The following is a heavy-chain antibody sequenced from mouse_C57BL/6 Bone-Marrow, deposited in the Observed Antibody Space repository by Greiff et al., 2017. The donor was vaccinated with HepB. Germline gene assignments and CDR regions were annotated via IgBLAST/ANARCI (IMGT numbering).Heavy chain of an antibody. D-gene: IGHD2-4*01. J-gene: IGHJ4*01. CDR1: GYSITSGYD. CDR2: ISYSGST. Sequence: EVKLMESGPGMVKPSQSLSLTCTVSGYSITSGYDWYWIRHYPGNQLEWMGYISYSGSTNYNPSIKSRITITHDTSKNHFFLKLNSVTTEDTATYYCARCDYDEAMDYWGQGTSVTVSS. CDR3: ARCDYDEAMDY. V-gene: IGHV3-1*01.